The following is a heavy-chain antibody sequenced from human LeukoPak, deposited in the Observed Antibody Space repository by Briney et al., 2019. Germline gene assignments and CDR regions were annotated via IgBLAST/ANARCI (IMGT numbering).Heavy chain of an antibody. CDR2: ISYDGSNK. CDR1: GFTFSSDA. V-gene: IGHV3-30*01. CDR3: ARDLARYCSSTSCYNFDY. Sequence: GRSLRLSCAASGFTFSSDAMQWDRQAPGKGREWVAGISYDGSNKYYADSVKGRFTISRDNSKNTLYLQMNSLRAEDTAVYYCARDLARYCSSTSCYNFDYWGQGTLVTASS. D-gene: IGHD2-2*02. J-gene: IGHJ4*02.